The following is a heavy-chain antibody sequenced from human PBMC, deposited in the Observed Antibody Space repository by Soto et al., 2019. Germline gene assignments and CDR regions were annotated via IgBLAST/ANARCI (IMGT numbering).Heavy chain of an antibody. V-gene: IGHV4-30-4*01. J-gene: IGHJ3*02. CDR3: ARDAHIRARAFDI. Sequence: SETLSLTCTVSGGSISSGDYYWSWIRQPPGKGLEWIGYIYYSGSTYYNPSLKSRVTISVDTSKNQFSLKLSSVTAAATAEYYCARDAHIRARAFDIWGQGTMVTFPS. CDR1: GGSISSGDYY. CDR2: IYYSGST.